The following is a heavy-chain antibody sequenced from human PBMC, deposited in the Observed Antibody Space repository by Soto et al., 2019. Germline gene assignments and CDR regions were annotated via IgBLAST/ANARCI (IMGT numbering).Heavy chain of an antibody. CDR1: GGTFSSYA. V-gene: IGHV1-69*01. Sequence: QVQLVQSGAEVKKPGSSVKVSCKASGGTFSSYAISWVRQAPGQALEWMGGIIPIFGTANYAPKFQGRVTITADESTSTAYMELSSLRSEDTAVYYCARDESPYYYGSGSYPYWGQGTLVTVSS. J-gene: IGHJ4*02. CDR2: IIPIFGTA. CDR3: ARDESPYYYGSGSYPY. D-gene: IGHD3-10*01.